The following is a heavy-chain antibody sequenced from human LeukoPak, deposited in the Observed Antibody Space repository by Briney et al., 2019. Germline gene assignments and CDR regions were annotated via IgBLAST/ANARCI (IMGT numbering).Heavy chain of an antibody. V-gene: IGHV5-51*01. CDR3: ARHALEIAVVGNWFDP. CDR2: IYPGDSDT. Sequence: GESLKISCKGSGYSFTSYWIGWVRQMPGKGLGWMGIIYPGDSDTRYSPSFQGQVTISADKSISTAYLQWSSLKASDTAMYYCARHALEIAVVGNWFDPWGQGTLVTVSS. CDR1: GYSFTSYW. D-gene: IGHD6-19*01. J-gene: IGHJ5*02.